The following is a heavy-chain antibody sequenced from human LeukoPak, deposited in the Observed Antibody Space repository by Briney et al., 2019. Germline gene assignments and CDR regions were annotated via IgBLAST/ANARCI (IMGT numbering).Heavy chain of an antibody. D-gene: IGHD3-22*01. V-gene: IGHV1-24*01. CDR1: GYIFTNYY. Sequence: ASVKVSCKASGYIFTNYYMHWVRQAPGKGLEWMGGFDPEDGETIYAQKFQGRVTMTEDTSTDTAYMELSSLRSEDTAVYYCATDRDYYDSSGYSPFDPWGQGTLVTVSS. CDR3: ATDRDYYDSSGYSPFDP. J-gene: IGHJ5*02. CDR2: FDPEDGET.